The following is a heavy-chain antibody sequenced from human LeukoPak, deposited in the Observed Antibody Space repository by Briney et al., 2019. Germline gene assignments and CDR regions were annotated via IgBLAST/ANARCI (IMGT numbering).Heavy chain of an antibody. CDR1: GYSFTNYW. D-gene: IGHD3-10*01. J-gene: IGHJ4*02. Sequence: GESLKISCKGSGYSFTNYWIGWVRQMPGKGLEWMGIIYPGDSDTRYSPSFQGQVTISADKSISTAYLQWSSLKASDTAMYYCARSITMVRGVMELWGQGTLVTVSS. CDR3: ARSITMVRGVMEL. V-gene: IGHV5-51*01. CDR2: IYPGDSDT.